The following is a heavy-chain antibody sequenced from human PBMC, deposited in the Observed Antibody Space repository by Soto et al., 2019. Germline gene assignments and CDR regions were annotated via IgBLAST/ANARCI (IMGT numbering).Heavy chain of an antibody. V-gene: IGHV1-69*12. CDR1: GDTFNKYA. CDR2: IIPICGTA. D-gene: IGHD3-3*01. J-gene: IGHJ4*02. Sequence: QVQLEQSGAEVKTLGSSVKFSCKASGDTFNKYAISWVRQAPGQGLEWMGGIIPICGTANYAPQFQDRVTITADEATSTAYMELTSLKSDDTAVYFCARGARFLEWLSFDHWGQGTLVTVSS. CDR3: ARGARFLEWLSFDH.